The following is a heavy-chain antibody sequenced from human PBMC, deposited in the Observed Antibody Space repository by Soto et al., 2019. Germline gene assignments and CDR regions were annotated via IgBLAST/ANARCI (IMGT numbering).Heavy chain of an antibody. D-gene: IGHD6-13*01. CDR2: IWYDGSNK. Sequence: PGGSLRLSCAASGFTFSSYGMHWVRQAPGKGLEWVAVIWYDGSNKYYADSVKGRFTISRDNSKNTLYLQMNSLRAEDTAVYYCARGIIAAAGTEWFDPWGQGTLVTVSS. V-gene: IGHV3-33*01. CDR3: ARGIIAAAGTEWFDP. CDR1: GFTFSSYG. J-gene: IGHJ5*02.